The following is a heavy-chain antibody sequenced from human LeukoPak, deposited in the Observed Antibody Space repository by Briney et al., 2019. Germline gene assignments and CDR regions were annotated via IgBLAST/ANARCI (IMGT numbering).Heavy chain of an antibody. J-gene: IGHJ4*02. D-gene: IGHD3-22*01. Sequence: PGGSLRLSCAASGFTFSSYAMSWVRQAPGKGLEWVSAISGSGGSTYYADFVKGRFTISRDNSKNTLYLQMNSLRAEDTAVHYCAKDPQYYYDSSGYSFDYWGQGTLVTVSS. CDR3: AKDPQYYYDSSGYSFDY. CDR1: GFTFSSYA. CDR2: ISGSGGST. V-gene: IGHV3-23*01.